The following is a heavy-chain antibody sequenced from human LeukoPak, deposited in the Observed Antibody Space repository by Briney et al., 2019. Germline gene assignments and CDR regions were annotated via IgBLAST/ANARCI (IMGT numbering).Heavy chain of an antibody. V-gene: IGHV3-23*01. D-gene: IGHD2-15*01. CDR3: AKSVISVVAASPLDY. Sequence: GGSRRLSCAASGFTFSSYAMSWVRQAPEKGLEWVSAISGSGGSTYYADSVKGRFTISRDNSKNTLYLQMNSLRAEDTAVYYCAKSVISVVAASPLDYWGQGTLVTVSS. CDR2: ISGSGGST. J-gene: IGHJ4*02. CDR1: GFTFSSYA.